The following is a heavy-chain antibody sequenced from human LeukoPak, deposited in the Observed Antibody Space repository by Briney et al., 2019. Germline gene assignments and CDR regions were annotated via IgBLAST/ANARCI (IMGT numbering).Heavy chain of an antibody. D-gene: IGHD6-13*01. CDR1: GGSISSYY. CDR3: ARAQQPDAFDI. V-gene: IGHV4-59*01. Sequence: SETLSLTCTVSGGSISSYYWSWIRQPPGKGLEWIGYIYYSGSTNYNPSLKSRVTISVDTSKNQFSLKLSSVTAADTAVYYCARAQQPDAFDIWGQGTMVTVSS. J-gene: IGHJ3*02. CDR2: IYYSGST.